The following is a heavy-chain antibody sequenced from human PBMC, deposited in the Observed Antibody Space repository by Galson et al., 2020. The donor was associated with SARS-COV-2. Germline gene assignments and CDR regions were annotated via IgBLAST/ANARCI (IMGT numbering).Heavy chain of an antibody. D-gene: IGHD3-3*01. V-gene: IGHV3-30*01. CDR1: GFTFSSYA. CDR3: ARDPYYDFWSGYGGGLVY. CDR2: IYKVGSNK. J-gene: IGHJ4*02. Sequence: GESLKISCAASGFTFSSYAMHWVRQAPGKGLEWLPVIYKVGSNKYYATSLKGGFTISRDNSKNTRYLQMNSLRAEDTAVYYCARDPYYDFWSGYGGGLVYWGQGTLVTVSS.